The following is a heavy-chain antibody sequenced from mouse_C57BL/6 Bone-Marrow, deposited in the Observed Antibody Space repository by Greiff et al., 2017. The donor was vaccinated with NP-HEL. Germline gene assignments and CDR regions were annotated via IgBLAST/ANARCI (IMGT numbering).Heavy chain of an antibody. D-gene: IGHD1-1*01. J-gene: IGHJ2*01. CDR1: GYTFTSYT. CDR2: INPRRGYT. V-gene: IGHV1-4*01. CDR3: ASRRITTVVAPFYFDY. Sequence: QVQLPQSGAELARPGASVKMSCKASGYTFTSYTMHWVKQRPGQGLEWIGYINPRRGYTKYNQKFKDKATLTTDKSSSTAYMQLSSLTSEVSSVYYCASRRITTVVAPFYFDYWGQGTTLTVSS.